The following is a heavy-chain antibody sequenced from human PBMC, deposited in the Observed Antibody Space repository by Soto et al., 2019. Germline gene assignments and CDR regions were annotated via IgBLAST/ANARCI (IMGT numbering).Heavy chain of an antibody. V-gene: IGHV1-69*01. Sequence: QEQLVQSGAEVKKSGWSGKVSCKDTGGLFSSYAVSWVRQAPGQGREWMGGIIPVFETVYYAQKCQGRVTITAGESTNTAYMELSSLRSEDTAMYYCARGGSGYVGFNEVWGQGTLVTVSS. J-gene: IGHJ4*02. CDR3: ARGGSGYVGFNEV. D-gene: IGHD3-22*01. CDR2: IIPVFETV. CDR1: GGLFSSYA.